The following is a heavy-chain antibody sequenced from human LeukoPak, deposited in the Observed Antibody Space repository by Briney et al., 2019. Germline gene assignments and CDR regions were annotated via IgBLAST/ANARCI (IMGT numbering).Heavy chain of an antibody. D-gene: IGHD6-13*01. J-gene: IGHJ6*02. CDR2: ISSSSSYI. Sequence: GGSLRLSCAASGFTFSSYSMNWVRQAPGKGLEWVSSISSSSSYIYYADSVKGRFTISRDNAKNSLYLQMHSLSADDTAVYYCASECSSSSYYYGMDVWGQGTTVTVSS. V-gene: IGHV3-21*01. CDR3: ASECSSSSYYYGMDV. CDR1: GFTFSSYS.